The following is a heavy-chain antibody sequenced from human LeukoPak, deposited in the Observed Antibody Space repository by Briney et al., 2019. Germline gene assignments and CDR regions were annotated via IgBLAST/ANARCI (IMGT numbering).Heavy chain of an antibody. J-gene: IGHJ5*02. V-gene: IGHV1-2*02. Sequence: GASVKVSCKASGYTFTGYYMHWVRQAPGQGLEWMGWINPNSGGTNYAQKFQGRVTMTRDTSISTAYMELSRLRSDDTAVYYCARDLDGWVPTGRNWFDPWGQGTLVTVSS. D-gene: IGHD1-1*01. CDR1: GYTFTGYY. CDR2: INPNSGGT. CDR3: ARDLDGWVPTGRNWFDP.